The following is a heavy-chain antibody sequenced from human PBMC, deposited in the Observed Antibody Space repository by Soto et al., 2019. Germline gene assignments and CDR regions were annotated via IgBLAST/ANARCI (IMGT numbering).Heavy chain of an antibody. Sequence: SETLSLTCTVSGCSISSSSYYWGWIRQPPGKGLEWIGNVYYSGSTNYNPSLKSRVTISVDTSKNQFSLKLSSVTAADTAVYYCARGRGYRGYYYYGMDVWGQGTTVTVSS. J-gene: IGHJ6*02. D-gene: IGHD3-16*02. CDR2: VYYSGST. CDR1: GCSISSSSYY. CDR3: ARGRGYRGYYYYGMDV. V-gene: IGHV4-39*07.